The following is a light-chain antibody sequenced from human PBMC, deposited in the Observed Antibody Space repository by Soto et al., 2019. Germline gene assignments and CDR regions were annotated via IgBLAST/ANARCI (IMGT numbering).Light chain of an antibody. CDR1: QSISSW. Sequence: DIQMTQSPSILSASVGDRVTITCRASQSISSWLAWYQQKPGKAPKLLIYKASTLKSGVPSRFSGSGSGTEFTLTISSLQPDDFATYYCQRYNSYSEAFGQGTKVDIK. CDR2: KAS. V-gene: IGKV1-5*03. J-gene: IGKJ1*01. CDR3: QRYNSYSEA.